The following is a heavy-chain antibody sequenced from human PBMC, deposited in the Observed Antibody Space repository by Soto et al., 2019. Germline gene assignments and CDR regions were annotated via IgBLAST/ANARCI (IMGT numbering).Heavy chain of an antibody. V-gene: IGHV4-38-2*01. Sequence: SETLSLTCAVSGYSISSGYYWGWIRQPPGKGLEWIGSIYHSGSTYYTPSFKSRVTISIDTSKSQFSLRLNSVTAADTAVYYCATARETFAPAGYYVNGLDPWGPGTLVTVSS. CDR3: ATARETFAPAGYYVNGLDP. CDR1: GYSISSGYY. J-gene: IGHJ5*02. CDR2: IYHSGST. D-gene: IGHD3-22*01.